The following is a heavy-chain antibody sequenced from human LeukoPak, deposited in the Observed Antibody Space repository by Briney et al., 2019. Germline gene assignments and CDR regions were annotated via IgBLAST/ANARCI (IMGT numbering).Heavy chain of an antibody. CDR1: GYTLTELS. D-gene: IGHD2-2*02. CDR2: ISAYNGNT. J-gene: IGHJ4*02. V-gene: IGHV1-18*01. CDR3: ARASGYCSSTSCYTGGYFDY. Sequence: ASVKVSCKVSGYTLTELSMHWVRQAPGQGLEWMGWISAYNGNTNYAQKLQGRVTMTTDTSTSTAYMELRSLRSDDTAVYYCARASGYCSSTSCYTGGYFDYWGQGTLVTVSS.